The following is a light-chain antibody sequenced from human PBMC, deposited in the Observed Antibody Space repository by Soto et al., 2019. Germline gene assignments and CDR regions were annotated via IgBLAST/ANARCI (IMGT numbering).Light chain of an antibody. CDR2: AAS. V-gene: IGKV1-39*01. Sequence: SPSSLSPSVGDRFTITCRASQSISSYVNWYQQKPGKAPKPLIFAASSLQSGVPSRFSGSGYGTDFTLNISSLQPEDFETYYCQVSYNTPGTFG. CDR1: QSISSY. CDR3: QVSYNTPGT. J-gene: IGKJ1*01.